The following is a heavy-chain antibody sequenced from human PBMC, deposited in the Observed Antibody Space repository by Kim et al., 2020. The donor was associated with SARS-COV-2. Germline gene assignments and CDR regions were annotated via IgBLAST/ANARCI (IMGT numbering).Heavy chain of an antibody. V-gene: IGHV3-30*04. CDR1: GFTFSSYA. CDR3: ARDDSSGQMRSPDY. Sequence: GGSLRLSCAASGFTFSSYAIHWVRQAPGKGLEWVAVISYDGSNKYYADSVKGRFTISRDNSKNMLYLQMNSLRVEDTAVYYCARDDSSGQMRSPDYWGQG. CDR2: ISYDGSNK. J-gene: IGHJ4*02. D-gene: IGHD3-22*01.